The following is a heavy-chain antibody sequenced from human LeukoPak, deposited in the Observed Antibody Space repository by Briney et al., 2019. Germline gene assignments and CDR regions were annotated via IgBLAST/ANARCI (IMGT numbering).Heavy chain of an antibody. Sequence: GRSLRLSCAASGFTFNTYAMHWVRQVPGTGLEWVAIISYDEATKYYVDSVKGRFTISRDNSKNSLYLQMNSLRAEDTAVYYCARDTGGGGSPRSYGMDVWGKGTTVTVSS. D-gene: IGHD4-23*01. J-gene: IGHJ6*04. CDR1: GFTFNTYA. CDR2: ISYDEATK. CDR3: ARDTGGGGSPRSYGMDV. V-gene: IGHV3-30*04.